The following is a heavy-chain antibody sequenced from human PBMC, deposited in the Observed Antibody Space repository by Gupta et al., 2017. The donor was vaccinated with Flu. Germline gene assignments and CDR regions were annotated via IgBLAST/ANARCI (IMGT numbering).Heavy chain of an antibody. CDR3: AKQLYGSSGYYDRYGLDV. CDR2: ISGSGGST. V-gene: IGHV3-23*01. Sequence: LEWVSGISGSGGSTYYAESVQGRFTISRDNSKNTLYLQMNSLGAEDTAVYYCAKQLYGSSGYYDRYGLDVWGQGTTVTVSS. J-gene: IGHJ6*02. D-gene: IGHD3-22*01.